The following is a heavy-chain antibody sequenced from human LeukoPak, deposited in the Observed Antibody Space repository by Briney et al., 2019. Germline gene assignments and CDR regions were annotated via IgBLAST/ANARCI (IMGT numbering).Heavy chain of an antibody. CDR1: GFTFSSHS. V-gene: IGHV3-21*01. CDR2: ISSGSSYI. Sequence: GGPLRLSCAASGFTFSSHSMNWVRQAPGKGLEWVSSISSGSSYIYYADSVKGRFTISRDNAKNSLYLQMNSLRAEDTAVYYCASGLDGDYYYMDVWGKGTTVTVSS. CDR3: ASGLDGDYYYMDV. D-gene: IGHD1-1*01. J-gene: IGHJ6*03.